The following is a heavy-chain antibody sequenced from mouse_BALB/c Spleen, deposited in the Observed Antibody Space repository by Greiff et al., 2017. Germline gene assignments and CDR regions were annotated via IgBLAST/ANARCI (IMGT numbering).Heavy chain of an antibody. V-gene: IGHV5-12-2*01. D-gene: IGHD1-1*01. Sequence: DVKLVESGGGLVQPGGSLKLSCAASGFTFSSYTMSWVRQTPEKRLEWVAYISNGGGSTYYPDTVKGRFTISRDNAKNTLYLQMSSLKSEDTAMYYCARQAHITTGYFDVWGAGTTVTVSS. J-gene: IGHJ1*01. CDR3: ARQAHITTGYFDV. CDR2: ISNGGGST. CDR1: GFTFSSYT.